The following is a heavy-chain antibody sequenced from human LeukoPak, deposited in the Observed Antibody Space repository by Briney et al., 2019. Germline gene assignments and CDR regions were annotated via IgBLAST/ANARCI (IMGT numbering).Heavy chain of an antibody. V-gene: IGHV3-23*01. CDR3: AKSIAVAGTGSYYMDV. D-gene: IGHD6-19*01. CDR1: GFTFSDYG. CDR2: ISGSGGST. Sequence: PGGSLRLSCAASGFTFSDYGMSWVRQAPGKGLEWVSAISGSGGSTYYADSVKGRFTISRDNSKNTLYLQMNSLRAGDTAVYYCAKSIAVAGTGSYYMDVWGKGTTVTVSS. J-gene: IGHJ6*03.